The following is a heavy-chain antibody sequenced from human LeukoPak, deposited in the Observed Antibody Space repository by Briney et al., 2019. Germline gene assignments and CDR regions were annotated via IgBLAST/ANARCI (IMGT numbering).Heavy chain of an antibody. Sequence: GGSLRLSCAASGFTFSSYAMSWVRQAPGKGLEWVSAISGSGGSTYYADSVKGRFTISRDNSKNTLYLQMNSLRAEDTAVYYCAKAALKTQLLLDWFDPWGQGTLVTVSS. CDR2: ISGSGGST. V-gene: IGHV3-23*01. CDR3: AKAALKTQLLLDWFDP. J-gene: IGHJ5*02. D-gene: IGHD2-2*01. CDR1: GFTFSSYA.